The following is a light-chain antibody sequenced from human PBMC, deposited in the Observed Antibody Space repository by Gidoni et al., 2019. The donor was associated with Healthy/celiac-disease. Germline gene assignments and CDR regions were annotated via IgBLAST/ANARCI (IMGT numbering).Light chain of an antibody. CDR1: QRVSSSY. CDR3: QQYGSSPRT. V-gene: IGKV3-20*01. Sequence: EIVLTQSPGTLSLSPGERATLSCRASQRVSSSYLAWYQQKPGQAPRLLIYGASSRATGIPDRFSGSGSGTDFTLTISRLEPEGFAVYYCQQYGSSPRTFGQGTKVEIK. J-gene: IGKJ1*01. CDR2: GAS.